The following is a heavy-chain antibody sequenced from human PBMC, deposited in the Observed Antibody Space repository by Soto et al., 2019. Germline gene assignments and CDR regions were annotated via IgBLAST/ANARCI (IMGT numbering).Heavy chain of an antibody. CDR1: GDSISKTTSY. Sequence: KPSETLSLTCSVSGDSISKTTSYWGWIRQPPGKGLEWIGTIYHSGSTYYNPSLMSRVTLSVDKSKNQSSLKLNSVTAADTAVYYCARRVGSCSGTSCNGWFDPWGQGTLVTVSS. J-gene: IGHJ5*02. CDR2: IYHSGST. D-gene: IGHD2-2*01. CDR3: ARRVGSCSGTSCNGWFDP. V-gene: IGHV4-39*01.